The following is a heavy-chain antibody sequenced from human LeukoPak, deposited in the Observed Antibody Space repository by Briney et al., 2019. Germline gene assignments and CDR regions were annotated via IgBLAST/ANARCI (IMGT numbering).Heavy chain of an antibody. CDR2: VFSKSDGGTT. Sequence: GGSLRLSCAASGFTFSSAWMNWVRQAPGKGLEWVGRVFSKSDGGTTEYAAPVRGRFTISREDSKNTLYLQMSSLKIEDTAVYYCATGGKLDDCHARGYFDFWGQGTLVTVSS. J-gene: IGHJ4*02. V-gene: IGHV3-15*07. D-gene: IGHD2-21*02. CDR1: GFTFSSAW. CDR3: ATGGKLDDCHARGYFDF.